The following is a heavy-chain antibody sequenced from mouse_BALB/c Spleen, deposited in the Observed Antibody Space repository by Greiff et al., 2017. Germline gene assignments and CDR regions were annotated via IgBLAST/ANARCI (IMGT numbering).Heavy chain of an antibody. V-gene: IGHV3-6*02. Sequence: EVKLQESGPGLVKPSQSLSLTCSVTGYSITSGYYWNWIRQFPGNKLEWMGYISYDGSNNYNPSLKNRISITRDTSKNQFFLKLNSVTTEDTATYYCARGGGNRYAMDYWGQGTSVTVSS. CDR2: ISYDGSN. CDR1: GYSITSGYY. CDR3: ARGGGNRYAMDY. D-gene: IGHD1-1*02. J-gene: IGHJ4*01.